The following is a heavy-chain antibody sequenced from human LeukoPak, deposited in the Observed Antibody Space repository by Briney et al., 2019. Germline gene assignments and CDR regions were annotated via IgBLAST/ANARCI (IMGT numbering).Heavy chain of an antibody. CDR2: ISFDENNK. Sequence: GGSLRLTCAASGFTFSSYAFHWVRQAPGKGLEWVATISFDENNKYYADSVKGRFTISRDNSKNTLYLQMNSLRAEDTAVYSCARGYCSSTNCFLDYWGQGTLVTVSS. CDR3: ARGYCSSTNCFLDY. CDR1: GFTFSSYA. D-gene: IGHD2-2*01. J-gene: IGHJ4*02. V-gene: IGHV3-30-3*01.